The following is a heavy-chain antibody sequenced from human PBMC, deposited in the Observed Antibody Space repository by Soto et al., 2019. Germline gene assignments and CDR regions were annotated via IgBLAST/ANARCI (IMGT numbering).Heavy chain of an antibody. Sequence: SETLSLTCTVSGGSISSGDYYWSWIRQPPGKGLEWIGYIYYSGSTYYNPSLKSRVTISVDTSKNQFSLKLSSVTAADTAVYYCARDYEYSYGFPSFDPWGQGTLVTVSS. CDR1: GGSISSGDYY. CDR2: IYYSGST. J-gene: IGHJ5*02. CDR3: ARDYEYSYGFPSFDP. D-gene: IGHD5-18*01. V-gene: IGHV4-30-4*01.